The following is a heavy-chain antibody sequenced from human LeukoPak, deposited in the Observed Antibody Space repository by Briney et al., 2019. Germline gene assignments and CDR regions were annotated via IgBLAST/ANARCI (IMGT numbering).Heavy chain of an antibody. CDR3: ARGGGLDV. CDR2: INHNGNVN. Sequence: SLRLSXXASGXTFSSYWMNWARQAPGKGLEWVASINHNGNVNYYVDSVKGRFTISRDNAKNSLYLQMSNLRAEDTAVYFCARGGGLDVWGQGATVTVSS. CDR1: GXTFSSYW. V-gene: IGHV3-7*03. D-gene: IGHD3-16*01. J-gene: IGHJ6*02.